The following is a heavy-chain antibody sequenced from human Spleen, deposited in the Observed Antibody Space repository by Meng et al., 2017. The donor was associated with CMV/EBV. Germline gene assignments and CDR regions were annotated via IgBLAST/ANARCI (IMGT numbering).Heavy chain of an antibody. CDR2: INHSGSS. D-gene: IGHD3-3*01. Sequence: GSLRLSCAMTGGSFSGYYWTWIRQTPGKGLEWIGEINHSGSSNHNAPLKSRVTISVDRSRKQFSLKVTSVTAAGTAVYYCARSPDYDFWSGYLGGGQAAFDYWGQGTLVTVSS. V-gene: IGHV4-34*01. CDR1: GGSFSGYY. CDR3: ARSPDYDFWSGYLGGGQAAFDY. J-gene: IGHJ4*02.